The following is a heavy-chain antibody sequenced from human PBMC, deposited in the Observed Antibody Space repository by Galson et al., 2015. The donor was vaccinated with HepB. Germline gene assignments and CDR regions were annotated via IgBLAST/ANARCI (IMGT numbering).Heavy chain of an antibody. Sequence: SVKVSCKASGGTFSSYTFSWVRQAPGQGLEWMGRIIPILGIANYAQKFQGRVTITADKSTSTAYMELSSLRSEDTAVYYCARAYIGDGYNSSADYWGQGSLVTVSS. J-gene: IGHJ4*02. CDR1: GGTFSSYT. CDR2: IIPILGIA. V-gene: IGHV1-69*02. D-gene: IGHD5-24*01. CDR3: ARAYIGDGYNSSADY.